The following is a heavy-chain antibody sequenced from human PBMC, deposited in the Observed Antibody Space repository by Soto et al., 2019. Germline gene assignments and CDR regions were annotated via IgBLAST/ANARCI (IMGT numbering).Heavy chain of an antibody. D-gene: IGHD1-26*01. CDR2: IYYSGST. Sequence: PSETLSLTCTVSGGSIISSSYYFFCIRQPPGKGLEWIGSIYYSGSTYYNPSLKSRVTISVDTSKNQFSLKLSSVTAADTAVYYCAGGSGSYYYYYGMDVWGQGTTVTVSS. J-gene: IGHJ6*02. CDR1: GGSIISSSYY. V-gene: IGHV4-39*01. CDR3: AGGSGSYYYYYGMDV.